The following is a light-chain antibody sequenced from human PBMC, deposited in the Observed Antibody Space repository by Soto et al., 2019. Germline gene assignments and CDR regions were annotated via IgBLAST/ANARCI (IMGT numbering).Light chain of an antibody. CDR1: QSVNSRF. Sequence: EIVLTQSPGTLSLSPGERATLSCRASQSVNSRFLAWYQQKPGQATSILIYGVSSRATGIPDRFSGSGSGIDFTLIISRLEPEDFAVYFCQHYDWPPFTFGTGTKVDIK. CDR3: QHYDWPPFT. CDR2: GVS. J-gene: IGKJ3*01. V-gene: IGKV3-20*01.